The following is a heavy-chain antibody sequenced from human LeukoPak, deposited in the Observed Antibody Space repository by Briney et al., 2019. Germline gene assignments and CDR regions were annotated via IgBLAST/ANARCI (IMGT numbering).Heavy chain of an antibody. V-gene: IGHV3-21*01. CDR2: ISSSSSYI. CDR1: GFTFSSYN. Sequence: GGSLRLSCAASGFTFSSYNMNRLRQAPGKGLEWVSSISSSSSYIYYADSVRGRFTISRDNAKNSLYLQMNSLRAEDTAVYYCARGRDGSQSPIDDWGQGTLVTVSS. CDR3: ARGRDGSQSPIDD. D-gene: IGHD5-24*01. J-gene: IGHJ4*02.